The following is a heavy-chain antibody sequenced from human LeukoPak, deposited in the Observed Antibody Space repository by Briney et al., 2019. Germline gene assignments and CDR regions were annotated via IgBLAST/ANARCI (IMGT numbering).Heavy chain of an antibody. D-gene: IGHD6-13*01. Sequence: KSGGSLRLSCAASGFTFSSYSMNWVRQAPGKGLEWVSSISSSSSYIYYADSVKGRFTISRDNAKNSLYLQMNSLRAEDTAVYYCARDYSSSWWGAFDYWGQGTLVTVSS. J-gene: IGHJ4*02. V-gene: IGHV3-21*01. CDR1: GFTFSSYS. CDR3: ARDYSSSWWGAFDY. CDR2: ISSSSSYI.